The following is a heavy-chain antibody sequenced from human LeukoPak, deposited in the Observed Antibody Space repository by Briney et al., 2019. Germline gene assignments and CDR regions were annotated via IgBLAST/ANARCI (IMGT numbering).Heavy chain of an antibody. V-gene: IGHV1-8*03. CDR2: MNPNSGNT. D-gene: IGHD3-3*01. CDR3: ARGPGGFWSGYQDDYYYMDV. CDR1: GYTFTSYD. J-gene: IGHJ6*03. Sequence: ASVKVSCKASGYTFTSYDINWVRQATGQGLEWMGWMNPNSGNTGYAQKFQGRVTITRNTSISTAYMELSSLRSEDTAVYYCARGPGGFWSGYQDDYYYMDVWGKGTTVTVSS.